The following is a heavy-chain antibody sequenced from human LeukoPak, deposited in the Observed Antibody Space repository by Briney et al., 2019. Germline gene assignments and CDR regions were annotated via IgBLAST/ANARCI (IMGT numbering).Heavy chain of an antibody. V-gene: IGHV1-18*01. D-gene: IGHD3-10*01. CDR1: GGTFSSYA. CDR2: ISAYNGNT. J-gene: IGHJ4*02. Sequence: ASVKVSCKASGGTFSSYAISWVRQAPGQGLEWMGWISAYNGNTNYAQKLQGRVTMTTDTSTSTAYMELRSLRSDDTAVYYCARETSGSWDYWGQGTLVTVSS. CDR3: ARETSGSWDY.